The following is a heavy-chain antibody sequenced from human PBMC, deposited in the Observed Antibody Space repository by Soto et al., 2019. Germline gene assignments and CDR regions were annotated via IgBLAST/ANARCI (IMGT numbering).Heavy chain of an antibody. Sequence: GGSLRLSCAASGFSFTNFAMSWVRQAPGKGLEWVAGIGASGDITWYADCVMVRLSISRDNSKNTLYLQLNSLRFEDTAVYYCAKDDFTDRGDDYFDYWGPGTLVTVSS. D-gene: IGHD2-21*02. CDR3: AKDDFTDRGDDYFDY. CDR1: GFSFTNFA. V-gene: IGHV3-23*01. J-gene: IGHJ4*02. CDR2: IGASGDIT.